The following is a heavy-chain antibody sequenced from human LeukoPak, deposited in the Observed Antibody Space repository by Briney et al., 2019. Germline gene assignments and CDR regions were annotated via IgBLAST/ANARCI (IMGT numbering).Heavy chain of an antibody. J-gene: IGHJ4*02. V-gene: IGHV3-23*01. D-gene: IGHD2-15*01. CDR1: GFTFSSYA. CDR3: AKDPDCSGGSCYRRYFDY. Sequence: GGSLRLSCAASGFTFSSYAMSWVRQAPGKGLEWVSAISGSGGSTYYADSVKGRFTISRDNSKNTLYLQMNSLRAEDTAVYYCAKDPDCSGGSCYRRYFDYWGQGTLVTVSS. CDR2: ISGSGGST.